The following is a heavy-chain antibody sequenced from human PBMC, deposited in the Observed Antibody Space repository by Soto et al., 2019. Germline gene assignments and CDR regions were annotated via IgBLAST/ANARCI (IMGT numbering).Heavy chain of an antibody. CDR1: GGSISSCDFY. D-gene: IGHD4-17*01. CDR3: ARADDFSDRFDY. Sequence: TCTVSGGSISSCDFYCSLIRQPPGKGLELIGNIYYSGSTYYNPSLRGRAIMSVDTSQNQFSLKLSSLTAADTAVYFCARADDFSDRFDYWGQGALVTVSS. CDR2: IYYSGST. V-gene: IGHV4-30-4*01. J-gene: IGHJ4*02.